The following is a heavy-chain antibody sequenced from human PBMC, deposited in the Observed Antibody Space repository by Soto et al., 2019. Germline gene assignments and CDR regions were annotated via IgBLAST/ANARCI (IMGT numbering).Heavy chain of an antibody. CDR1: GYTFTGYY. V-gene: IGHV1-2*02. D-gene: IGHD3-9*01. CDR3: ARDLVFDSSRWEYYYGMDV. J-gene: IGHJ6*02. Sequence: GASVKVSCKASGYTFTGYYMHWVRQAPGQGLEWMGWINPNSGGTNYAQKFQGRVTMTRDTSISTAYMELSRLRSDDTAVYYCARDLVFDSSRWEYYYGMDVWGQGTTVTVSS. CDR2: INPNSGGT.